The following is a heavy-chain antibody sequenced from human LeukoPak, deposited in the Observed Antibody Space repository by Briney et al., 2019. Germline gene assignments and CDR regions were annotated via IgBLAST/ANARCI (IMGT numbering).Heavy chain of an antibody. V-gene: IGHV4-59*01. CDR3: ARRNSGTHTFDS. CDR2: IYYSGST. CDR1: GGSTSSYY. D-gene: IGHD1/OR15-1a*01. Sequence: SETLSLTCTVSGGSTSSYYWSGIRQPPGKGLEWIGYIYYSGSTNYNASFKSRVTISVDTSKNQFSLKLSCVTAADTAVYYCARRNSGTHTFDSWGQGTLVTVSS. J-gene: IGHJ4*02.